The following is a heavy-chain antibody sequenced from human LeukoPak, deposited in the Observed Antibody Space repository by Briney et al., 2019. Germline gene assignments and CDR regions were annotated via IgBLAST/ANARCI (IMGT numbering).Heavy chain of an antibody. V-gene: IGHV3-73*01. CDR2: IRSKANSYAT. Sequence: GGSLRLSCAASGFTFSGSAMHWVRQASGKGLEWVGRIRSKANSYATAYAASVNGRFTISRDDSKNTAYLQMNSLKTEDTAVYYCTGPGYGIDYWGQGTLVTVSS. J-gene: IGHJ4*02. CDR1: GFTFSGSA. D-gene: IGHD4-17*01. CDR3: TGPGYGIDY.